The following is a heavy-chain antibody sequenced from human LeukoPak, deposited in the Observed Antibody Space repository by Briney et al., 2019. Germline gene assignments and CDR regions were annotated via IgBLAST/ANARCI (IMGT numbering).Heavy chain of an antibody. CDR3: AKDRGFIAAAGSDDY. V-gene: IGHV3-23*01. D-gene: IGHD6-13*01. J-gene: IGHJ4*02. CDR2: ISGSGGST. CDR1: GFTFSSYA. Sequence: GGSLRLSCAASGFTFSSYAMSWVRQAPGKGLEWVSAISGSGGSTYYADSVKGRFTTSRDNSKNTLYLQMNGLRAEDTAVYYCAKDRGFIAAAGSDDYWGQGTLVTVSS.